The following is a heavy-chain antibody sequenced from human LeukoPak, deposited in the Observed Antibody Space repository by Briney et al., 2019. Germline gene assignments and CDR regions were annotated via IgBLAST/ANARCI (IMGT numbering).Heavy chain of an antibody. CDR2: IYNGGST. D-gene: IGHD6-13*01. V-gene: IGHV3-53*01. CDR3: ARGQQLVLGAFDI. Sequence: GSLRLSCAASGFTVSSNYMSWARQAPGKGLEWVSVIYNGGSTYYADSVKGRFTISRDNSKNTLYLQMNSLRVEDTAVYYCARGQQLVLGAFDIWGQGTMVTVYS. CDR1: GFTVSSNY. J-gene: IGHJ3*02.